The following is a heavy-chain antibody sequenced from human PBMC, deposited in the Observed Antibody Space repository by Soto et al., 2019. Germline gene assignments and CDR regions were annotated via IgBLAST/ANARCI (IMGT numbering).Heavy chain of an antibody. CDR1: GFTFSSYG. J-gene: IGHJ4*02. V-gene: IGHV3-30*18. Sequence: QVQLVESGGGVGQPGRSLRLSCAASGFTFSSYGMHWVRQAPGKGLEWVAVISYDGSNKYYADSVKGRFTISRDNSKNTLYLQMNSLIAEDTAVYYCAKGSSSSWPSIDDWGQGTLVTVSS. D-gene: IGHD6-13*01. CDR2: ISYDGSNK. CDR3: AKGSSSSWPSIDD.